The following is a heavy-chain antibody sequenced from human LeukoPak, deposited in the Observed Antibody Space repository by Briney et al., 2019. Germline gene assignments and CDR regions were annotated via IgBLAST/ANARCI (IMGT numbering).Heavy chain of an antibody. CDR1: GGSFSDYY. CDR2: ISHIGNA. CDR3: ARGVRKSGWYLDS. Sequence: SETLSLTCGVHGGSFSDYYWTWIRQPPGRGLEWIGEISHIGNAIYSPSLTSRVTISIDTSHNQFSLKLTSVTAADTALYYCARGVRKSGWYLDSWGQGTLVTVSS. V-gene: IGHV4-34*01. D-gene: IGHD6-19*01. J-gene: IGHJ4*02.